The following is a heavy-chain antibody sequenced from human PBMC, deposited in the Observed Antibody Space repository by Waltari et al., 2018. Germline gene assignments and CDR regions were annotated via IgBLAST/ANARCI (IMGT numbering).Heavy chain of an antibody. CDR1: GFTFRNYA. CDR2: TSTSGRSS. J-gene: IGHJ4*02. CDR3: AKDVISDWEGNYFDH. D-gene: IGHD3-16*02. Sequence: EVQLLESGGGLVQPGGSLRLSCEASGFTFRNYAMAWVRQAPGKGREWVYGTSTSGRSSRNAESVKGRFTISRDNSKNTLYLQLNSLRAEDTAKYYCAKDVISDWEGNYFDHWGQGTLVTVSS. V-gene: IGHV3-23*01.